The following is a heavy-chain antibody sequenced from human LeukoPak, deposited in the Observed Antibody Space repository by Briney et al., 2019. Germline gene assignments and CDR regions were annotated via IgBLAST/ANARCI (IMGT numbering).Heavy chain of an antibody. D-gene: IGHD6-6*01. CDR3: ARSHYSSYWDNGPHYYYYYMDV. Sequence: SVTVSCKASGGTFSSYAISWVRQAPGQGLEWMGGIIPIFGTTNYAQKFQGRVTITADESTSTAYMELSSLRSEDTAVYYCARSHYSSYWDNGPHYYYYYMDVWGKGTTATVSS. V-gene: IGHV1-69*13. J-gene: IGHJ6*03. CDR2: IIPIFGTT. CDR1: GGTFSSYA.